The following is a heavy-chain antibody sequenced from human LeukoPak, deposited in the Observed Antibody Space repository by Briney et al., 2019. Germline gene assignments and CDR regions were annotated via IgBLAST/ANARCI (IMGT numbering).Heavy chain of an antibody. J-gene: IGHJ4*02. CDR2: IKQDGSEK. V-gene: IGHV3-7*01. CDR3: ARVLGPHTIFGVANDY. CDR1: GFTFSSYW. D-gene: IGHD3-3*01. Sequence: GGSLRLSCAASGFTFSSYWMSWVRQAPGKGLEWVANIKQDGSEKYYVDSVKGRFTISRDNAKNSLYLQMNSLRAEDTAVYYCARVLGPHTIFGVANDYWGQGTLVTVSS.